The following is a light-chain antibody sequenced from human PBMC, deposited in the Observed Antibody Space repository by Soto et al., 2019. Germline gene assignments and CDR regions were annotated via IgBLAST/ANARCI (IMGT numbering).Light chain of an antibody. CDR3: QQYSSSAT. CDR2: QAS. Sequence: DIQMTQSPSSVSASVGDRVTITCRASQGIYSWLAWYQQKPGKAPKLLIYQASSLENGVPSRFSGSGSGTEFSLTISSLQPDDFATYYCQQYSSSATFGQGTKVDIK. V-gene: IGKV1-5*03. J-gene: IGKJ1*01. CDR1: QGIYSW.